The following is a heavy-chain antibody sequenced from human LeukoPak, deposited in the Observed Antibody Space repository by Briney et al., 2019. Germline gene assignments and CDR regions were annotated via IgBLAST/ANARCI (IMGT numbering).Heavy chain of an antibody. Sequence: GGSLRLSCEASGFTFSRYNMHWVRQAPGKGLEWVAVISYDGSNKYYADSVKGRFTISRDNSKNTLYLQMNSLRAEDTAVYYCAKDHGGIAIWGQGTMVTVSS. CDR1: GFTFSRYN. CDR2: ISYDGSNK. D-gene: IGHD6-13*01. CDR3: AKDHGGIAI. V-gene: IGHV3-30*18. J-gene: IGHJ3*02.